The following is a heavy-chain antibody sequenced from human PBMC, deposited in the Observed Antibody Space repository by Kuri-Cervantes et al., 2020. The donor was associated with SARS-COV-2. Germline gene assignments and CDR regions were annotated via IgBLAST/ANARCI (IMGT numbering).Heavy chain of an antibody. Sequence: GESLKISCAASGFTFSSYSMNWVRQAPGKGLEWVSYISSSSSTIYYADSVKGRFTISRDNAKNSLYLQINSLRAEDTAVYYCARDELSGYYYDSSGPFDYWGQGTLVPSPQ. J-gene: IGHJ4*02. CDR2: ISSSSSTI. CDR1: GFTFSSYS. D-gene: IGHD3-22*01. V-gene: IGHV3-48*01. CDR3: ARDELSGYYYDSSGPFDY.